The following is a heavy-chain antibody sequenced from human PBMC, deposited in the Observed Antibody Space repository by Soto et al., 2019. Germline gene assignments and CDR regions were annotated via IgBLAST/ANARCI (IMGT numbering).Heavy chain of an antibody. J-gene: IGHJ4*02. V-gene: IGHV3-30*18. Sequence: WWSLRLSCSASGFTCSKHGMHWVRQAPGKGLEWVAVISYDGSNKYYGDSVKDRFTISRDNSKNTLYLHMNSLRPEDTAVYFCAKGPPLLMVYPVLDSWGQGTLVTVSS. D-gene: IGHD2-8*01. CDR1: GFTCSKHG. CDR3: AKGPPLLMVYPVLDS. CDR2: ISYDGSNK.